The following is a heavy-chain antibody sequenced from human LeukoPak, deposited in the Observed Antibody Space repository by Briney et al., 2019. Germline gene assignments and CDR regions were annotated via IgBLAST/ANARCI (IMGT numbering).Heavy chain of an antibody. V-gene: IGHV4-34*01. CDR2: INHSGST. CDR3: VRPYYYDSSGYYYDY. J-gene: IGHJ4*02. D-gene: IGHD3-22*01. Sequence: SETLSLTCTVSGGSISSYYWSWIRQPPGKGLEWIGEINHSGSTNYNPSLKSRVTISVDTSKNQFSLKLSSVTAADTAVYYCVRPYYYDSSGYYYDYWGQGTLVTVSS. CDR1: GGSISSYY.